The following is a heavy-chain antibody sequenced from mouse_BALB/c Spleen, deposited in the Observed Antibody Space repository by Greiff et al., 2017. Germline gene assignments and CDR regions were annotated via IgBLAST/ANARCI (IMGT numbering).Heavy chain of an antibody. Sequence: EVKLVESGGDLVKPGGSLKLSCAASGFTFSSYGMSWVRQTPDKRLEWVATISSGGSYTYYPDSVKGRFTISRDNAKNTLYLQMSSLKSEDTAMYYCARAGGSSYAYYAMDYWGQGTSVTVSS. CDR1: GFTFSSYG. V-gene: IGHV5-6*01. CDR3: ARAGGSSYAYYAMDY. J-gene: IGHJ4*01. CDR2: ISSGGSYT. D-gene: IGHD1-1*01.